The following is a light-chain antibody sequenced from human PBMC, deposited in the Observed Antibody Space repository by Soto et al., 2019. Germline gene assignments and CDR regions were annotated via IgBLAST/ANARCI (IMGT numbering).Light chain of an antibody. Sequence: QSVLTQPPSASGTPGQRVTISCSGSSSNIGSNYVYWYQQLPGTAPKLLIYRNNQRPSGVPDRFSGSKSGTSASLAMSGLRSEDESDYYCAAWDDSLSGKVFGTGTKLTGL. CDR3: AAWDDSLSGKV. CDR1: SSNIGSNY. V-gene: IGLV1-47*01. J-gene: IGLJ1*01. CDR2: RNN.